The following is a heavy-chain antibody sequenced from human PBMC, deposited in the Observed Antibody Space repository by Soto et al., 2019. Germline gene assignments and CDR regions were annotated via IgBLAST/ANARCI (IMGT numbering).Heavy chain of an antibody. CDR1: GDSMTSSSYY. Sequence: SETLSLTCTVSGDSMTSSSYYWGWIRQPPGKGLEWIGSIYYSERTSYNSGSTYYSPSLKSRVTISGDTSKSQFSLKLSSVTAADTAVYSCARQTRTQFDHWGQGTLVTVSS. V-gene: IGHV4-39*01. CDR2: IYYSERTSYNSGST. CDR3: ARQTRTQFDH. J-gene: IGHJ5*02.